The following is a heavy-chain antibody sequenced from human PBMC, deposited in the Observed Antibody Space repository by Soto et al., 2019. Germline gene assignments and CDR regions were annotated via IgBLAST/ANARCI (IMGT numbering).Heavy chain of an antibody. D-gene: IGHD3-3*01. CDR3: AKHDFWTLYNTGLDS. V-gene: IGHV3-23*01. CDR2: ISGSGGDT. J-gene: IGHJ4*02. CDR1: GFTFTSYA. Sequence: EVQLLESGGGLVQPGGSLRLSCSASGFTFTSYAMSWVRQAPGKGLEWVSAISGSGGDTKSADSVKGRFTISRDNFKNMLYLQMNSLRAEDTAVYYCAKHDFWTLYNTGLDSWGQGTLVTVSS.